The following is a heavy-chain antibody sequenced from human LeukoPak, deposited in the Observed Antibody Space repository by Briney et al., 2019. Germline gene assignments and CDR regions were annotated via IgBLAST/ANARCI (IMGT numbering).Heavy chain of an antibody. Sequence: GGSLRLSCAASGFTFRSYAMNWVRQAPGKGLEWVSSISSGGSYIYYADSLKGRFTLSRDNAKNSLYLEMNSLRAEDTAVYYCARVQAVTSYYYYGMDVWGQGTTVTVSS. J-gene: IGHJ6*02. V-gene: IGHV3-21*01. CDR3: ARVQAVTSYYYYGMDV. CDR1: GFTFRSYA. CDR2: ISSGGSYI. D-gene: IGHD4-23*01.